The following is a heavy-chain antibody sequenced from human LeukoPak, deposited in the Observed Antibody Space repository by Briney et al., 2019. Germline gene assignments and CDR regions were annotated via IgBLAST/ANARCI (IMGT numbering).Heavy chain of an antibody. Sequence: GGSLRLSCAASRFSFTNYAMAWVRQAPGKGLEWVSGISGSGTSTYYIDSVKGRFTVSRDNSKNTLYLQMNSLRAEDTAVYCCAKAPIPVGSTFYFDYWGQGTLVTVSS. J-gene: IGHJ4*02. CDR1: RFSFTNYA. D-gene: IGHD2-8*02. CDR2: ISGSGTST. CDR3: AKAPIPVGSTFYFDY. V-gene: IGHV3-23*01.